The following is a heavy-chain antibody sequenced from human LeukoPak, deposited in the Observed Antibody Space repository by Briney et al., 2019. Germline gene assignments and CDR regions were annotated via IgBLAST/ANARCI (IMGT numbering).Heavy chain of an antibody. Sequence: ASVKVSCKASGYTFTSYGISWVRQAPGKGLEWMGGFDPEDGETIYAQKFQGRVTMTEDTSTDTAYMELSSLRSEDTAVYYCATEGPHYYDSSENYWGQGTLVTVSS. CDR2: FDPEDGET. D-gene: IGHD3-22*01. J-gene: IGHJ4*02. CDR3: ATEGPHYYDSSENY. V-gene: IGHV1-24*01. CDR1: GYTFTSYG.